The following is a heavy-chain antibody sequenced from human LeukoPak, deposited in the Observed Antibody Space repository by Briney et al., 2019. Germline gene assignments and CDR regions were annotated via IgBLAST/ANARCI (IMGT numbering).Heavy chain of an antibody. D-gene: IGHD2-15*01. CDR3: VRSVVVVAATPTHFDL. Sequence: PGGSLRFSCAAAEFKFDDYAMHWVRQGPGKGLEWVSGISWSSGHMEYADSVKGRFTISRDNARNSLYLQMGGLRREDTALYYCVRSVVVVAATPTHFDLWGRGTQVIVSS. CDR1: EFKFDDYA. J-gene: IGHJ2*01. CDR2: ISWSSGHM. V-gene: IGHV3-9*01.